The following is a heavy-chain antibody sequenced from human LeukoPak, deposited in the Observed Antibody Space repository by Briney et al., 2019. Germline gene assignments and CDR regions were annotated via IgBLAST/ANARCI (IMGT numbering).Heavy chain of an antibody. J-gene: IGHJ3*02. CDR2: VRNKANRYTT. D-gene: IGHD5-24*01. CDR1: GFTFSDYY. CDR3: ARGYNSFDI. Sequence: QPGGSLRLSCAASGFTFSDYYMDWVRQAPGKGLEWVGRVRNKANRYTTEYAASVRGRFTISRDESKNSLYLEVNSLKTEDTAVYYCARGYNSFDIWGQGTTVTVSS. V-gene: IGHV3-72*01.